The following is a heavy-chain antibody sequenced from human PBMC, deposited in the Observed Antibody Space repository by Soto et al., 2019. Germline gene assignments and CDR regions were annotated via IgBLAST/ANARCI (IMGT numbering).Heavy chain of an antibody. Sequence: PSETLSLTCAVYGGSFSGYYWSWIRQPPGKGLEWIGEINHSGSTNYNPSLKSRVTISVDTSKNQFSPKLSSVTAADTAVYYCARVWRLRCDYWGQGTLVTVSS. CDR3: ARVWRLRCDY. CDR1: GGSFSGYY. CDR2: INHSGST. J-gene: IGHJ4*02. V-gene: IGHV4-34*01. D-gene: IGHD5-12*01.